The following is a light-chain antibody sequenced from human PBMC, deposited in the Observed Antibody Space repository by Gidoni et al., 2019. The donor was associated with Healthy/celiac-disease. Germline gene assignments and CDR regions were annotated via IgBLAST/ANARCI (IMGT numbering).Light chain of an antibody. CDR2: KAS. J-gene: IGKJ2*01. CDR3: QQYNRYLYT. V-gene: IGKV1-5*03. Sequence: DIQMTQSPSTLSASVGDRVTITCRASQSISSWLAWYQQKPGTAPKLLIYKASSLESGVPSRFSGSGSGTEFTLTISSLQPDDFATYYCQQYNRYLYTFGQGTKLEIK. CDR1: QSISSW.